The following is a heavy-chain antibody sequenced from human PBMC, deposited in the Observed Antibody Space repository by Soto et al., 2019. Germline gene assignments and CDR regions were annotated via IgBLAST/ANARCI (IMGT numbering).Heavy chain of an antibody. CDR3: ARGEAYYDILTGPRFDY. J-gene: IGHJ4*02. Sequence: SETLSLTCTVSGGSISSYYWSWIRQPPGKGLEWIGYIYYSGSTNYNPSLKSRVTISVDTSKNQFSLKLSSVTAADTAVYYCARGEAYYDILTGPRFDYWGQGTLVTVSS. D-gene: IGHD3-9*01. CDR2: IYYSGST. CDR1: GGSISSYY. V-gene: IGHV4-59*01.